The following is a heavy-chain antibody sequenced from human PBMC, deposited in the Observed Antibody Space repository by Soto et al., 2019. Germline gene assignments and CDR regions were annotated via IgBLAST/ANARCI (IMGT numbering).Heavy chain of an antibody. Sequence: SETLSLTCTVSGGSISSSTYYWGWIRQPPGKGLEWIGSINYSGTTYYNTSLKSRVTIYVDTSKNQFSLKLSSVTAADTAVYYCARLDVPSDENYYGSGSYPEGYYYYYGMDVWGQGTTVTVSS. CDR3: ARLDVPSDENYYGSGSYPEGYYYYYGMDV. CDR1: GGSISSSTYY. V-gene: IGHV4-39*01. D-gene: IGHD3-10*01. CDR2: INYSGTT. J-gene: IGHJ6*02.